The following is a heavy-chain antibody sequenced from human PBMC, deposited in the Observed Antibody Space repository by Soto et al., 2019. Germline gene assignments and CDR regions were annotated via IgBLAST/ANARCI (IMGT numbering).Heavy chain of an antibody. D-gene: IGHD6-19*01. CDR3: ARGGWSNDY. Sequence: SETLSLTCTVSGGSITSNYWSWIRQPPGKGLEWIGYIYYTGSTNYNPSLKSRVTILVDTSKNQFSLKMSSVTAADTAVYYCARGGWSNDYWGQGTLVTVSS. V-gene: IGHV4-59*01. CDR1: GGSITSNY. J-gene: IGHJ4*02. CDR2: IYYTGST.